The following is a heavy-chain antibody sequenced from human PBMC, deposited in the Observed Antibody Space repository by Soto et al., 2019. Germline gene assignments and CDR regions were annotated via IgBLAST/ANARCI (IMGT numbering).Heavy chain of an antibody. V-gene: IGHV1-69*01. D-gene: IGHD6-25*01. CDR3: ATATISSASASFHHYGMDV. CDR2: IMPVFDTT. J-gene: IGHJ6*02. CDR1: GCTFNNFA. Sequence: QVQLVQSGAEVRKPGSSVKVSCPTSGCTFNNFAFNWVRQAPGQGLEWLGGIMPVFDTTNYAASLQGRITITADHLRITIYLEMKTRRFDDTGVYYCATATISSASASFHHYGMDVWGQGTTVTVSS.